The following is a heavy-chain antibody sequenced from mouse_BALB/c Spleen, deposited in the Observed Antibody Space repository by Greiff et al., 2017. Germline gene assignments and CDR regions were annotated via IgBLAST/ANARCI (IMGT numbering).Heavy chain of an antibody. CDR2: INPSTGYT. CDR1: GYTFTSYW. CDR3: ARPIYDGYYGFSMDY. Sequence: QVHVKQSGAELAKPGASVKMSCKASGYTFTSYWMHWVKQRPGQGLEWIGYINPSTGYTEYNQKFKDKATLTADKSSSTAYMQLSSLTSEDSAVYYCARPIYDGYYGFSMDYWGQGTSVTVSS. J-gene: IGHJ4*01. D-gene: IGHD2-3*01. V-gene: IGHV1-7*01.